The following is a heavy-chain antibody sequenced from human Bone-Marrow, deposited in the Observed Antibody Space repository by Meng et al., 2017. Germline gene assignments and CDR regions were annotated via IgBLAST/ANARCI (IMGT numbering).Heavy chain of an antibody. CDR1: GFTFSNAW. CDR3: SGHVDY. Sequence: GRLGESGGGFVKPGGSLRLSCAASGFTFSNAWMTWVRQAPGKGLEWIGRMKSNVDGGTVDYAAAVKGRFFISRDDSENTFYLQMNSLKTEDTAVYYCSGHVDYWGHGTLVTVSS. V-gene: IGHV3-15*01. CDR2: MKSNVDGGTV. J-gene: IGHJ4*01.